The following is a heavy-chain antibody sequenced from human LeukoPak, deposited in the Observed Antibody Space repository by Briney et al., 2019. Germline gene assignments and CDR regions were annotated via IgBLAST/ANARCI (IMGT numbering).Heavy chain of an antibody. CDR3: ARGAITMVRGAIPSIFDY. Sequence: SETLSLTCTVSGGSISSYYWSWIRQPPGKGLDRIGYIYYSGSTKYNPSLKSRVTISVDTSKNQFSLKLNSVTAADTAVYYCARGAITMVRGAIPSIFDYWGQGALVTVAS. V-gene: IGHV4-59*08. CDR1: GGSISSYY. D-gene: IGHD3-10*01. J-gene: IGHJ4*02. CDR2: IYYSGST.